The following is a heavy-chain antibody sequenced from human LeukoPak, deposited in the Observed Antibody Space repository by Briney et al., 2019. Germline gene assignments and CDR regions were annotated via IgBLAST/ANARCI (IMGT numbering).Heavy chain of an antibody. J-gene: IGHJ6*03. CDR1: GFTFSNAW. CDR2: ISWDGGST. Sequence: GGSLRLSCAASGFTFSNAWMSWVRQAPGKGLEWVSLISWDGGSTYYADSAKGRFTISRDNSKNSLYLQMNSLRTEDTALYYCAKDHDTKAYYYYYMDVWGKGTTVTVSS. V-gene: IGHV3-43*01. D-gene: IGHD3-9*01. CDR3: AKDHDTKAYYYYYMDV.